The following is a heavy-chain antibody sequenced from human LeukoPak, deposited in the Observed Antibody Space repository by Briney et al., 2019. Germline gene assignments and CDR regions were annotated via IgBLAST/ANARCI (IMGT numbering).Heavy chain of an antibody. V-gene: IGHV1-69*13. Sequence: ASVKVSCKASGGTFSSYAISWVRQAPGQGLEWMGGIIPIFGTANYAQKFQGRVTITADESTSTAYMELSSLRSDDTAVYYCARGLTMVRGVIPTWLDPWGQKTPVTVSS. D-gene: IGHD3-10*01. CDR3: ARGLTMVRGVIPTWLDP. CDR2: IIPIFGTA. J-gene: IGHJ5*02. CDR1: GGTFSSYA.